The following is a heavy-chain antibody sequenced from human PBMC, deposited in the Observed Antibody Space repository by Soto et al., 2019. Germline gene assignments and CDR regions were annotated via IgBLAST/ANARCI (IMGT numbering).Heavy chain of an antibody. Sequence: SVKVSCKASGGTFSSYAISWVRQAPGQGLEWMGGIIPIFGTANYAQKFQGRVTITADESTSTAYMELSSLRSEDTAVYYCARGGERTIFGVVIFPDYYYYYGMDVWGQGTTVTVS. CDR3: ARGGERTIFGVVIFPDYYYYYGMDV. J-gene: IGHJ6*02. V-gene: IGHV1-69*13. CDR2: IIPIFGTA. D-gene: IGHD3-3*01. CDR1: GGTFSSYA.